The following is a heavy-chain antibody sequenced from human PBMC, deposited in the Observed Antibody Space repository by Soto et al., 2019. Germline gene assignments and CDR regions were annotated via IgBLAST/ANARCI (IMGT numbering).Heavy chain of an antibody. D-gene: IGHD3-3*01. CDR2: IYYSGST. CDR3: ATLRFSECLSP. Sequence: SSETLSLSCTVSGDSISSSSYYWGWIRQPPGKGLEWIGSIYYSGSTYYNPSLKSRVTISVDTSKNQFSLKLSSVTAADTAVYYCATLRFSECLSPWGQGTLVTGFS. CDR1: GDSISSSSYY. V-gene: IGHV4-39*01. J-gene: IGHJ5*02.